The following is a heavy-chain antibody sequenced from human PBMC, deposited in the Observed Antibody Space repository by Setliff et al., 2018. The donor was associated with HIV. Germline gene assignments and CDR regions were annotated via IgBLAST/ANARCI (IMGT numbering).Heavy chain of an antibody. Sequence: SVKVSCKASGGPFSSYAISWVRQAPGQGLEWMGGIIPILGTANYAQKFQGRVTITADESTSTAYMELSSLRSEDTAVYYCARSRDIVVVPAAPRGAFDIWGQGTMVT. D-gene: IGHD2-2*01. CDR3: ARSRDIVVVPAAPRGAFDI. J-gene: IGHJ3*02. V-gene: IGHV1-69*13. CDR2: IIPILGTA. CDR1: GGPFSSYA.